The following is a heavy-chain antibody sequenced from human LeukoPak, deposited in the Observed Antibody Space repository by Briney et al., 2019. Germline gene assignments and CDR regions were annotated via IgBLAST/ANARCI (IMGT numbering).Heavy chain of an antibody. CDR1: GFTVSNSY. J-gene: IGHJ4*02. Sequence: GGSLRLSCAVSGFTVSNSYMNWVRQAPGEGLEWVSVIHSGGNTYYADSVKGRFTVSRDNSKNTLYLQMNSLRAEDTAVYYCARADLDYWGQGTLVTVSS. V-gene: IGHV3-66*01. CDR3: ARADLDY. CDR2: IHSGGNT.